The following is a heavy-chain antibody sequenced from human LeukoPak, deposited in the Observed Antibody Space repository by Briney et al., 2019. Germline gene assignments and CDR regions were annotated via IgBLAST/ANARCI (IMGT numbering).Heavy chain of an antibody. D-gene: IGHD6-19*01. CDR3: ARHSGYSSGCFDY. Sequence: SETLSLTCIVSGGSISTSAYYWGWIRQPPGEGLQWIGSIYYSGNTYYNSSLKSRVTISVDTSTSQFSLRLSSVTAADTAVYYCARHSGYSSGCFDYWGQGTLVTVSS. CDR2: IYYSGNT. J-gene: IGHJ4*02. CDR1: GGSISTSAYY. V-gene: IGHV4-39*01.